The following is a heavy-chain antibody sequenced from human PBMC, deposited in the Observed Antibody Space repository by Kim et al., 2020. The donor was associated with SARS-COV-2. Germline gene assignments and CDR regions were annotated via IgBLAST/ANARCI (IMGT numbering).Heavy chain of an antibody. CDR1: GFTFSSYS. CDR2: ISSSSSYI. CDR3: ARGPYSSSWWGPFDY. J-gene: IGHJ4*02. D-gene: IGHD6-13*01. Sequence: GGSLRLSCAASGFTFSSYSMNWVRQAPGKGLEWVSSISSSSSYIYYADSVKGRFTISRDNAKNSLYLQMNSLRAEDTAVYYCARGPYSSSWWGPFDYWGQGTLVTVSS. V-gene: IGHV3-21*01.